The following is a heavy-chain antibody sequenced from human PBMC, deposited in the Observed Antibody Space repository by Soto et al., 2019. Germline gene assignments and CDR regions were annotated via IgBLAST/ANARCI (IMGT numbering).Heavy chain of an antibody. CDR3: ARDGSSDWLTWFEP. Sequence: QVQLVQSGAEVKKPGASVKVSCKASGYTFTDYYMHWVRQAPGQGLEWMGIISPSGVSTYAQKFQCRVTVTRDTSTSTVYMELSSLRSEDTAVYYCARDGSSDWLTWFEPWGQGTLVTVPS. J-gene: IGHJ5*02. CDR1: GYTFTDYY. D-gene: IGHD6-19*01. V-gene: IGHV1-46*01. CDR2: ISPSGVST.